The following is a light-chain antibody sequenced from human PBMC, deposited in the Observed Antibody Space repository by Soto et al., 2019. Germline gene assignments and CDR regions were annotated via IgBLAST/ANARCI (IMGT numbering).Light chain of an antibody. CDR2: SVS. Sequence: QSLLTQPRSVSGSPGQSITISCTGTSSDVGGHNYVSWYQQYPGTSPKLLLSSVSKRPSGAPDRFSGSKSGNTASLTISGLQAEDEADYYCCSYAGSYTYVFGTGTKVTGL. V-gene: IGLV2-11*01. CDR1: SSDVGGHNY. CDR3: CSYAGSYTYV. J-gene: IGLJ1*01.